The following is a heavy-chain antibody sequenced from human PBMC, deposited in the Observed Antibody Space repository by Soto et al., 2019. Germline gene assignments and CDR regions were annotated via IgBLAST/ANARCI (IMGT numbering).Heavy chain of an antibody. CDR2: IYYSGST. D-gene: IGHD3-10*01. Sequence: SETLSLTCTVSGGSISSSSYYWGWIRQPPGKGLEWIGSIYYSGSTYYNPSLKSRVTISVDTSKNQFSLKLSSVTAADTAVYYCARLGDYGSGSYYKGKYYFDYWGQGTLVTVSS. CDR1: GGSISSSSYY. J-gene: IGHJ4*02. CDR3: ARLGDYGSGSYYKGKYYFDY. V-gene: IGHV4-39*01.